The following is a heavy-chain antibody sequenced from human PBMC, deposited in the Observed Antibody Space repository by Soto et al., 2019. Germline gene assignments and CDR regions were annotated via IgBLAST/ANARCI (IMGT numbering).Heavy chain of an antibody. Sequence: GQSLKISCKGSGYSFTSYWIGWVRQMPGKGLEWMGIIYPGDSDTRYSPSFQGQVTISADKSISTAYLQWSSLKASDTAMYYSARGALAAQYDYYGMDVWGQGTTVTVSS. V-gene: IGHV5-51*01. CDR1: GYSFTSYW. CDR2: IYPGDSDT. D-gene: IGHD6-6*01. J-gene: IGHJ6*02. CDR3: ARGALAAQYDYYGMDV.